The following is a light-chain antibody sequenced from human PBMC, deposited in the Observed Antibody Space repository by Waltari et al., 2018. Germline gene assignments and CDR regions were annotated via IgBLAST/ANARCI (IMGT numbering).Light chain of an antibody. CDR3: QQYRTYST. CDR2: KAS. CDR1: QSISSW. Sequence: DIQMTQSPSTLSASVGDRVTITCRASQSISSWLPWYQQTPGKAPKLLNHKASSLQSGAPSRFSGRGAGTGCTLTSSRLQPDDFATDACQQYRTYSTFGQGTKVEIK. V-gene: IGKV1-5*03. J-gene: IGKJ1*01.